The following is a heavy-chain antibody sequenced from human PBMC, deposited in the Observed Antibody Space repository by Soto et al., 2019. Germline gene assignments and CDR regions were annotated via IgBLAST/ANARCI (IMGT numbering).Heavy chain of an antibody. CDR1: GGSISSGDYY. CDR2: IYYSGST. J-gene: IGHJ3*02. CDR3: ASMVRDPWGAFDI. Sequence: TLSLTCTVSGGSISSGDYYWSWIRQPPGKGLEWIGYIYYSGSTYYNPSLKSRVTISVDTSKNQFSLKLSSVTAADTAVYYCASMVRDPWGAFDIWGQWTMVTVS. V-gene: IGHV4-30-4*01. D-gene: IGHD3-10*01.